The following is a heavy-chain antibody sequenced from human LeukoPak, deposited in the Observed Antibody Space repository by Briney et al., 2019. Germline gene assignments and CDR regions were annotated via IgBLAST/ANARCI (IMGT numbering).Heavy chain of an antibody. CDR2: INHSGST. J-gene: IGHJ5*02. D-gene: IGHD3-22*01. CDR1: GGSFSGYY. Sequence: SETLSLTCAVYGGSFSGYYWSWIRQPPGKGLEWIGEINHSGSTNYSPSLKSRVTISVDTSKNQFSLKLSSVTAADTAVYYCARQNYDSSGHAWGQGTLVTVSS. V-gene: IGHV4-34*01. CDR3: ARQNYDSSGHA.